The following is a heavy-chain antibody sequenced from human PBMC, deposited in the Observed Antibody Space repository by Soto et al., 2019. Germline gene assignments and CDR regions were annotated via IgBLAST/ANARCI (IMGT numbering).Heavy chain of an antibody. J-gene: IGHJ4*02. CDR1: GGSITNNNYY. CDR3: ARGPTSDKVDY. CDR2: MYNSGTT. Sequence: QVQLQESGPGLVEPSQTLSLTCTVSGGSITNNNYYWSWIRQPPGKGLEWIGHMYNSGTTYSNPSSQGRVSISGDTSKNQFHLNLSSVTAADTAVYYWARGPTSDKVDYWGQGALVTVSS. V-gene: IGHV4-30-4*01.